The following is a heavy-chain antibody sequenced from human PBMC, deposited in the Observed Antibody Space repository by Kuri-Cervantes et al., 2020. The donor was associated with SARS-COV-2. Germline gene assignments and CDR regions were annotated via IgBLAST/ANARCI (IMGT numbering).Heavy chain of an antibody. CDR1: GDSVNSINYY. CDR3: ARDQRRYRANDAPYDF. J-gene: IGHJ4*02. Sequence: SETLSLTCTVTGDSVNSINYYWTWIRQPPGKGLEWIGYIHYNGDTNYNPSLKSRVTISIDTSKNQLSLKLTSVTAADTAVYYCARDQRRYRANDAPYDFWGQGTLVTVSS. V-gene: IGHV4-61*01. CDR2: IHYNGDT. D-gene: IGHD1-26*01.